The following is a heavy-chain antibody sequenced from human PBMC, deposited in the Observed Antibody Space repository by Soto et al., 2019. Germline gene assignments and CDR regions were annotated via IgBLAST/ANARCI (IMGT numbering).Heavy chain of an antibody. Sequence: QVQLMESGGGVVQSGGSLRLSCAAPGFNFNIHALHWIRQAPGEGLEWVAVMSPGGNRQYYADSVKGRFTISRDTAKSTLYQQMTSLRPEDRAVYYCTSGAAFYYDTSRYWGQGTLVSVSS. CDR1: GFNFNIHA. CDR2: MSPGGNRQ. J-gene: IGHJ4*02. D-gene: IGHD3-22*01. V-gene: IGHV3-30-3*01. CDR3: TSGAAFYYDTSRY.